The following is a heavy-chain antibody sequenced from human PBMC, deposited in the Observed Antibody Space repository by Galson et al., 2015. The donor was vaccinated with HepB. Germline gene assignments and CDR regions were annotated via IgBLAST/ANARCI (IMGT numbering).Heavy chain of an antibody. V-gene: IGHV1-18*01. J-gene: IGHJ4*02. D-gene: IGHD3-10*01. CDR1: GYTFTSYG. Sequence: SVKVSCKASGYTFTSYGISGVRQAPGQGLEWMGWISAYNGNTNYAQKLQGRVTMTTDTSTSTAYMELRSLRSDDTAVYYCARDKAYYYGSGSPDYWGQGTLVTVSS. CDR2: ISAYNGNT. CDR3: ARDKAYYYGSGSPDY.